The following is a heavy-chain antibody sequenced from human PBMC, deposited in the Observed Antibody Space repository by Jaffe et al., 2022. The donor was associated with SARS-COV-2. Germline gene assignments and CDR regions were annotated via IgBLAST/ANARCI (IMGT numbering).Heavy chain of an antibody. J-gene: IGHJ5*02. D-gene: IGHD2-2*01. V-gene: IGHV3-30-3*01. CDR3: ARDEIVVVPAEKGSWFDP. CDR2: ISYDGSNK. Sequence: QVQLVESGGGVVQPGRSLRLSCAASGFTFSSYAMHWVRQAPGKGLEWVAVISYDGSNKYYADSVKGRFTISRDNSKNTLYLQMNSLRAEDTAVYYCARDEIVVVPAEKGSWFDPWGQGTLVTVSS. CDR1: GFTFSSYA.